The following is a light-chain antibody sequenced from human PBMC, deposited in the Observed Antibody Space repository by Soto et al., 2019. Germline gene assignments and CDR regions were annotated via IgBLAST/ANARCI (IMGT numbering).Light chain of an antibody. CDR3: CSSAGSYTSYV. V-gene: IGLV2-11*01. Sequence: QSALTQPRSVSGSPGQSLTISCTGTTSDVGGYDAVSWYQQHPGKAPKLMIFDVTKRPSGVPDRFSGSKSGNTASLTISGLQTEDEADYYCCSSAGSYTSYVFGTGTKLTVL. CDR1: TSDVGGYDA. J-gene: IGLJ1*01. CDR2: DVT.